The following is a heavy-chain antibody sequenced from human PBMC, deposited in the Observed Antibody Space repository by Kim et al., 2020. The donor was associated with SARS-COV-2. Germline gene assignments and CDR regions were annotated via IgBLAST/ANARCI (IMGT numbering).Heavy chain of an antibody. CDR2: INYSGST. D-gene: IGHD3-3*01. J-gene: IGHJ5*02. Sequence: SETLSLTCAVYGGSFSGYYWSWIRQPPGKGLEWIGEINYSGSTNYNPSLKSRVTISVETSKNQFSLKLSSVTAADTAVYYCARGRRYDFWSGYSNWFEPCGQRTLGTVSS. CDR1: GGSFSGYY. V-gene: IGHV4-34*01. CDR3: ARGRRYDFWSGYSNWFEP.